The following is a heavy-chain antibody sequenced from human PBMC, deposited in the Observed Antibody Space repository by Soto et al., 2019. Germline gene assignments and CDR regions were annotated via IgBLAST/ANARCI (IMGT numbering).Heavy chain of an antibody. CDR2: IIPIFGTA. V-gene: IGHV1-69*13. CDR3: ARPQHVVWSGYDNQKSFDP. CDR1: GGTFSSYA. J-gene: IGHJ5*02. D-gene: IGHD3-3*01. Sequence: SVKVSCKASGGTFSSYAISWVRQAPGQGLEWMGGIIPIFGTANYAQKFQGRVTITADESTSTAYMELSSLRSEDTAVYYCARPQHVVWSGYDNQKSFDPWCLATPVTGST.